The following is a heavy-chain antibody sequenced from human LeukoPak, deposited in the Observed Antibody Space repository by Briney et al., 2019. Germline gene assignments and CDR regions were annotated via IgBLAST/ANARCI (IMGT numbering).Heavy chain of an antibody. J-gene: IGHJ4*02. V-gene: IGHV3-48*02. CDR3: AREATMVRGGFDY. D-gene: IGHD3-10*01. Sequence: PGGSLRLSCAASGFIFSSSTMNWVRQAPGKGLEWVSYISSSSSTKYYADSVKGRFTISRDNAKRSLYLQMNSLRDEDTAVYYCAREATMVRGGFDYWGQGTLVTVSS. CDR2: ISSSSSTK. CDR1: GFIFSSST.